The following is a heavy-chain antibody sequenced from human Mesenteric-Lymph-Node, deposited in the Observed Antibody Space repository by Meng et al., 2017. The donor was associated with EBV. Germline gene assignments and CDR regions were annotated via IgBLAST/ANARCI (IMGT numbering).Heavy chain of an antibody. CDR1: GGSFSGYY. J-gene: IGHJ4*02. CDR3: ARAFCGGDCSHFDY. V-gene: IGHV4-34*01. D-gene: IGHD2-21*01. CDR2: INHSGST. Sequence: VQLQQWGAGLFKPSETLSLTCDVYGGSFSGYYWSWIRQPPGKGLEWIGEINHSGSTNYNPSLTSRVTISVDTSKNHFSLKLTSVTAADTAVYYCARAFCGGDCSHFDYWGQGTLVTVSS.